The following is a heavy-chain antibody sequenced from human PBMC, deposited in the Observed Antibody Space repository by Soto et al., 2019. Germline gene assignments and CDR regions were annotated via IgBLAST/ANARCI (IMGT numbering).Heavy chain of an antibody. J-gene: IGHJ6*02. V-gene: IGHV3-9*01. Sequence: GGSLRLSCAASGFTFDDYAMHWVRQAPGKGLEWVSGISWNSGSIGYADSVKGRFTISRDNAKNSLYLQMNSLRAEDTALYYCAKDLTAGSHSSSYGYYYGMDVWGQGTTVTVSS. CDR3: AKDLTAGSHSSSYGYYYGMDV. D-gene: IGHD6-6*01. CDR2: ISWNSGSI. CDR1: GFTFDDYA.